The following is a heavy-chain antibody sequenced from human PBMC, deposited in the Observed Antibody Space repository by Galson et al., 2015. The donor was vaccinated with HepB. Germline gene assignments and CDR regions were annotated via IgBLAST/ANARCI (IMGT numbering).Heavy chain of an antibody. CDR3: ARSSSGSNWFDP. Sequence: SVKVSCKASGYTFSDYYMHWVRQAPGQGLEWMGIINPSNGGTSYAQKFQGRVTMTRDTSTSTVYMALSSLRSEDTAVYYCARSSSGSNWFDPWGQGTLVTVSS. CDR2: INPSNGGT. J-gene: IGHJ5*02. CDR1: GYTFSDYY. D-gene: IGHD3-10*01. V-gene: IGHV1-46*03.